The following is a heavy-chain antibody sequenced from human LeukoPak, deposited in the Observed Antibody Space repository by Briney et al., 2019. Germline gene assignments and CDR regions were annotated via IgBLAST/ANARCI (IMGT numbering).Heavy chain of an antibody. V-gene: IGHV4-61*02. CDR3: ASGHYYDSSGYYGLGY. CDR2: IYTSGST. D-gene: IGHD3-22*01. Sequence: SQTLSLTCTVSGGSNSSGSYYWSWIRQPAGKGLEWIGRIYTSGSTNYNPSLKSRVTISVDTSKNQFSLKLSSVTAADTAVYYCASGHYYDSSGYYGLGYWGQGTLVTVSS. CDR1: GGSNSSGSYY. J-gene: IGHJ4*02.